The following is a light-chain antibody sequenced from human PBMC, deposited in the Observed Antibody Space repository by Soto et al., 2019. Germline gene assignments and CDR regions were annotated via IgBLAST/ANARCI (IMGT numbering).Light chain of an antibody. CDR3: QQYDNWPPRT. CDR2: SAS. J-gene: IGKJ3*01. Sequence: EIVITQSPSTLSVPPGERATLPCRASQSVSTNLAWYQQKPGQAPRLLIYSASTRATGIPARFSGSGSGTEFTLTISSLQSEDFALYYCQQYDNWPPRTFGPGTKVDIK. V-gene: IGKV3-15*01. CDR1: QSVSTN.